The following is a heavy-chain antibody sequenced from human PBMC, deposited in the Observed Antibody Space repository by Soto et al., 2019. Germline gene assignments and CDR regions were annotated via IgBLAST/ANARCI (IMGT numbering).Heavy chain of an antibody. CDR2: ISAYNGNT. Sequence: ASVKVSCKASGYTFTSYGISWVRQAPGQGLEWMGWISAYNGNTNYAQKLQGRVTMTTDTSTSTAYMELRSLRSDDTAVYYCARVAHYDFWTGYPDYWGQGTLVTVSS. D-gene: IGHD3-3*01. CDR3: ARVAHYDFWTGYPDY. J-gene: IGHJ4*02. V-gene: IGHV1-18*01. CDR1: GYTFTSYG.